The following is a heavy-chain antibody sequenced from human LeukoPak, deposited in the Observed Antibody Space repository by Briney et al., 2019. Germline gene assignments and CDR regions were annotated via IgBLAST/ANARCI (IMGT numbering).Heavy chain of an antibody. J-gene: IGHJ4*02. D-gene: IGHD3-10*01. CDR2: INTITGNP. CDR1: GYTFTSYS. CDR3: ARKGYYGPGSYSPDY. V-gene: IGHV7-4-1*02. Sequence: GASVKVSCKASGYTFTSYSMNWVRQAPGQGLEWMGWINTITGNPAYAQGFTGRFVLSLDTSVSTAYLQISGLKAEDTAVYYCARKGYYGPGSYSPDYWGQGTLVTVSS.